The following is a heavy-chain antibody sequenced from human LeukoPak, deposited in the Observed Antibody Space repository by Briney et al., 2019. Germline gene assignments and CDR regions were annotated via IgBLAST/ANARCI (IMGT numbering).Heavy chain of an antibody. J-gene: IGHJ2*01. CDR2: IIPIFGTA. D-gene: IGHD3-10*01. Sequence: GSSVKVSCKASGGTFSSYAISWVRQAPGQGLEWMGGIIPIFGTANYAQKFQGRVTITTDESTSTAYMELSSLRSEDTAVYYCARGVPYGSGRYFDLWGRGTLVTVSS. CDR1: GGTFSSYA. V-gene: IGHV1-69*05. CDR3: ARGVPYGSGRYFDL.